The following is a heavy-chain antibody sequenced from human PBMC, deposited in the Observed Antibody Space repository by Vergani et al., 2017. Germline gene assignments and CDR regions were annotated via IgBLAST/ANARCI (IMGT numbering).Heavy chain of an antibody. D-gene: IGHD2-15*01. CDR1: GFTFSDYY. Sequence: QVQLVESGGGLVKPGGSLRLSCAASGFTFSDYYMSWIRQAPGKGLEWVSYISSSSSYTNYADSVKGRFTISRDNAKNSLYLQMNSLRAEDTAVYYCARVPKAYYCSGGSCYSKKDAFDIWGQGTMVTVSS. CDR3: ARVPKAYYCSGGSCYSKKDAFDI. J-gene: IGHJ3*02. CDR2: ISSSSSYT. V-gene: IGHV3-11*05.